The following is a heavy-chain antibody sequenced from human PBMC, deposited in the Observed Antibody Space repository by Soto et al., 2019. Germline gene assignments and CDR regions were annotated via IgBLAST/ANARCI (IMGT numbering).Heavy chain of an antibody. D-gene: IGHD3-10*01. CDR2: ITGGGDVE. Sequence: EVQLVESGGGLVQPGGSLRLSCAASGFTFSSYSMNWVRQAPGRGLEWVSYITGGGDVEAYADSVKGRFTISRDNAKNSLFLQMSSLRDEDTAVYYCASLHLWFGEEATWGQGALVTVSS. V-gene: IGHV3-48*02. CDR3: ASLHLWFGEEAT. CDR1: GFTFSSYS. J-gene: IGHJ4*02.